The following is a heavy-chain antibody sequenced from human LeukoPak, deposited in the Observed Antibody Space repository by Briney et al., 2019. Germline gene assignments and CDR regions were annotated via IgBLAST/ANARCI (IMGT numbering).Heavy chain of an antibody. CDR1: GFTFASYA. CDR2: ISGSGGST. J-gene: IGHJ5*02. D-gene: IGHD6-13*01. Sequence: PAGGSLRLSCAASGFTFASYAMSWVRQAPGKGLEWVSAISGSGGSTYYADSVKGRFTISRDNSKNTLYLQMNSLRAEDTAVYYCAKDVGDYSSSWSMYNWFDPWGQATLVTVSS. V-gene: IGHV3-23*01. CDR3: AKDVGDYSSSWSMYNWFDP.